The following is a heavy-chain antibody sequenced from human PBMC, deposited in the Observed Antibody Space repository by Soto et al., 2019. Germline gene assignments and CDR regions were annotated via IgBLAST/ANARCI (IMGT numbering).Heavy chain of an antibody. CDR3: AKARSSGWYAVDAFDI. CDR1: GFTFSSYA. V-gene: IGHV3-23*01. D-gene: IGHD6-19*01. Sequence: AGGSLRLSCAASGFTFSSYAMSWVRQAPGKGLEWVSAISGSGGSTYYADSVKGRFTISRDNSKNTLYLQMNSLRAEDTAVYYCAKARSSGWYAVDAFDIWGQGTMVTVSS. CDR2: ISGSGGST. J-gene: IGHJ3*02.